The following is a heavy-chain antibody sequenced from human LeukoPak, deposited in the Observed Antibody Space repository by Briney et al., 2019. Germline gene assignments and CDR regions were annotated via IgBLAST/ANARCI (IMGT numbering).Heavy chain of an antibody. D-gene: IGHD3-10*01. CDR1: GGSVSNYY. Sequence: SETLSLTCTVSGGSVSNYYWSWIRQPAGKGLEWIGRIYTSGSTNYNPSLKSRVTMSVDTSKNQFSLKLSSVTAADTAVYYCARDYPYGSGSYFGYYYYGMDVWGQGTTVTVSS. CDR2: IYTSGST. J-gene: IGHJ6*02. V-gene: IGHV4-4*07. CDR3: ARDYPYGSGSYFGYYYYGMDV.